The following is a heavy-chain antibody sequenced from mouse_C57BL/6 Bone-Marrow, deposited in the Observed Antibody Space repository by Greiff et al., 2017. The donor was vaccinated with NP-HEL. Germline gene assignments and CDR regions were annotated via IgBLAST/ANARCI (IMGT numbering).Heavy chain of an antibody. V-gene: IGHV3-6*01. CDR3: ARESAYYSKSWFAY. CDR2: ISYDGSN. D-gene: IGHD2-5*01. J-gene: IGHJ3*01. Sequence: EVQLQQSGPGLVKPSQSLSLTCSVTGYSITSGYYWNWIRQFPGNKLEWMGYISYDGSNNYNPSLKNRISITRDTSKNQFFLKLNSVTTEDTATYYCARESAYYSKSWFAYWGQGTLVTVSA. CDR1: GYSITSGYY.